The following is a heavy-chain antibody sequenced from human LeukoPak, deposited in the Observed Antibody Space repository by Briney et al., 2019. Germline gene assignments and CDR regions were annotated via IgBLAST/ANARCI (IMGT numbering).Heavy chain of an antibody. CDR3: ARVGPGIIPPFNYYFDY. CDR1: GFTFSSYW. D-gene: IGHD3-10*01. V-gene: IGHV3-7*01. Sequence: GGSLRLSCAASGFTFSSYWMSWVRQAPGKGLEWVANIKQDGSEKYYVDSVRGRFTISRDNAKNSLYLQMNSLRAEDTAVYYCARVGPGIIPPFNYYFDYWGQGTLVTVSS. J-gene: IGHJ4*02. CDR2: IKQDGSEK.